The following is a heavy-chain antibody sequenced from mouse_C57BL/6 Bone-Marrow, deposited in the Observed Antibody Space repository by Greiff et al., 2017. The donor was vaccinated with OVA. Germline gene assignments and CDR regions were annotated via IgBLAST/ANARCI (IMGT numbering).Heavy chain of an antibody. CDR1: GYTFTGYW. CDR3: ARGPFFITTVVASFDY. V-gene: IGHV1-9*01. J-gene: IGHJ2*01. Sequence: QVQLQQSGAELMKPGASVKLSCKATGYTFTGYWIEWVKQRPGHGLEWIGEILPGSGSTNYNEKFKGKATFTADTSSNTAYMQLSSLTTEDSAIYYCARGPFFITTVVASFDYWGQGSTLTVSS. CDR2: ILPGSGST. D-gene: IGHD1-1*01.